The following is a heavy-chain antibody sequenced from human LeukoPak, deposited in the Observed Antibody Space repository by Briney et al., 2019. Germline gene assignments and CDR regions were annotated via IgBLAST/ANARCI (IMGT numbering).Heavy chain of an antibody. CDR1: GFTFSSYA. Sequence: GGSLRLSCAASGFTFSSYAMHWVRQVPGKGLEWVAVISYDGSNKYYADSVKGRFTISRDNSKNTLYLQMNSLRAEDTAVYYCAKDLSSVPCWFDPWGQGTLVTVSS. J-gene: IGHJ5*02. CDR2: ISYDGSNK. V-gene: IGHV3-30-3*01. CDR3: AKDLSSVPCWFDP. D-gene: IGHD6-6*01.